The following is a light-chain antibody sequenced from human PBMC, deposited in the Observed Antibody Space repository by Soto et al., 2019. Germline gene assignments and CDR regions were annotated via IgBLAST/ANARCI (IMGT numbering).Light chain of an antibody. J-gene: IGLJ2*01. Sequence: SYELTQPPSVSVAPGQTARITCGGENIGSKRVHWYQQKPGQAPVMVVYDDSDRPSGIPERFSGSNSGNTATLTISRVEAGDEADYYCQVWDSSSAHAVFGGGTKVTVL. CDR3: QVWDSSSAHAV. CDR2: DDS. V-gene: IGLV3-21*02. CDR1: NIGSKR.